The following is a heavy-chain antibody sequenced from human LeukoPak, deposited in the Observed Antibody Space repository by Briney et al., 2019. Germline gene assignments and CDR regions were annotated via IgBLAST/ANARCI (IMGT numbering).Heavy chain of an antibody. CDR2: IYTSGST. D-gene: IGHD4-11*01. V-gene: IGHV4-61*02. CDR1: GGSISSGSYY. Sequence: PSQTLSHTCTVSGGSISSGSYYWSWIRQPAGKGLEWVGRIYTSGSTNYNPSLKSRVTISVDTSKNQFSLKLSSVTAADTAVYYCAREDYRSAFDIWGQGTMVTVSS. CDR3: AREDYRSAFDI. J-gene: IGHJ3*02.